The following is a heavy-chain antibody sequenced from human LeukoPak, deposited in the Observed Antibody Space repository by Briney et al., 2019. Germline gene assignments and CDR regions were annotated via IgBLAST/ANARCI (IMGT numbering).Heavy chain of an antibody. CDR3: TRPHVDGGYYYHQY. D-gene: IGHD3-22*01. V-gene: IGHV3-23*01. CDR2: VIGSGKTA. Sequence: PGGSLRLSCAASGFTFNTYTMSWVRQAPGKGLEWASGVIGSGKTAFYAESVKGRFTISRDNSRNTLYLQMNSLRVEDTAIYYCTRPHVDGGYYYHQYWGQGTLVTVSS. CDR1: GFTFNTYT. J-gene: IGHJ4*02.